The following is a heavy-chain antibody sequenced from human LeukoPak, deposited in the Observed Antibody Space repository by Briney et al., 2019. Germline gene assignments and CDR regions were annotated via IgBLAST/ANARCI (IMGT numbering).Heavy chain of an antibody. V-gene: IGHV4-38-2*01. J-gene: IGHJ4*02. CDR1: GYSISSGYY. D-gene: IGHD2-2*01. Sequence: PSETLSLTCAVSGYSISSGYYWGWIRQPPGKGLGWIGSIYHSGSTYYNPSLKSRVTISVDTSKNQFSLKLSSVTAADTAVYYCARRRCSSTSCYDYWGEGTLVTVSS. CDR2: IYHSGST. CDR3: ARRRCSSTSCYDY.